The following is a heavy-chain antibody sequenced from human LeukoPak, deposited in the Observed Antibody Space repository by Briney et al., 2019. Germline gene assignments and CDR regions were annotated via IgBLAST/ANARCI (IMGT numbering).Heavy chain of an antibody. D-gene: IGHD2-15*01. V-gene: IGHV3-30-3*01. J-gene: IGHJ4*02. CDR1: GFTFSSYA. CDR3: ARDANIYCSAGSCYSWGDY. CDR2: ISYDGSNK. Sequence: GRSLRLSCAASGFTFSSYAMHWVRQAPGKGLEWGVVISYDGSNKYYADSVKGRFTISRDNSKNTLYLQMNSLRAEDTAVYYCARDANIYCSAGSCYSWGDYWGQGTLVTVSS.